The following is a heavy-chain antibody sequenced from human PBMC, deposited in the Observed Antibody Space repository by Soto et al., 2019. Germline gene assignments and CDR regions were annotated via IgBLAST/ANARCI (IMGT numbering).Heavy chain of an antibody. J-gene: IGHJ6*03. V-gene: IGHV3-21*01. CDR3: AREASGDFWSGKHYYYYYMDV. Sequence: GGSLRLSCAASGFTFSSYSMNWVRQAPGKGLEWVSSISSSSSYIYYADSVKGRFTISRDNAKNSLYLQMNSLRAEDTAVYYCAREASGDFWSGKHYYYYYMDVWGKGTTVTVSS. D-gene: IGHD3-3*01. CDR1: GFTFSSYS. CDR2: ISSSSSYI.